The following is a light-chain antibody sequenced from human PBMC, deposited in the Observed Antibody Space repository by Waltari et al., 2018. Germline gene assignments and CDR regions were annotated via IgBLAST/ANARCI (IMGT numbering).Light chain of an antibody. Sequence: IVLTQSPATLSVSPGERATLSCRASQRINCNLAWYQQKPGPAPRPLIYSASSMATGIPARFAGSGYGTEFALTISSLQSEDFAGYYCQQYNNWRRTFGQGTKVEIK. CDR1: QRINCN. V-gene: IGKV3-15*01. J-gene: IGKJ1*01. CDR3: QQYNNWRRT. CDR2: SAS.